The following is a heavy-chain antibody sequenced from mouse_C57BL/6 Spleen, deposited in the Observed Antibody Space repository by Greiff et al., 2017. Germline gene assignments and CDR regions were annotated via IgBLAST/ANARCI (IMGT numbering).Heavy chain of an antibody. J-gene: IGHJ4*01. CDR2: INPSSGYT. CDR1: GYTFTSYW. Sequence: VQLVESGAELAKPGASVKLSCKASGYTFTSYWMHWVKQRPGQGLEWIGYINPSSGYTKYNQKFKDKATLTAAKSASTAYMQLSSLTYEDSAVYYCAREALRGGAMDYWGQGTSVTVSS. CDR3: AREALRGGAMDY. D-gene: IGHD2-12*01. V-gene: IGHV1-7*01.